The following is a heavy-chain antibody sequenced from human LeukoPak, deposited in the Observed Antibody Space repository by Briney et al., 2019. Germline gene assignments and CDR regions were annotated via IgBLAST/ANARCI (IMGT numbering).Heavy chain of an antibody. D-gene: IGHD5-18*01. J-gene: IGHJ4*02. Sequence: GGSLRLSCAASGFTFSNYSMNWVRQAPGKGLEWASIIGTAGDTYYVGSVKGRLTISRDNAKNSLYLQMNSLRAEDTAVYYCARDQGDDSSGFPYYFDYWGQGTLVTVSS. CDR2: IGTAGDT. CDR3: ARDQGDDSSGFPYYFDY. CDR1: GFTFSNYS. V-gene: IGHV3-21*01.